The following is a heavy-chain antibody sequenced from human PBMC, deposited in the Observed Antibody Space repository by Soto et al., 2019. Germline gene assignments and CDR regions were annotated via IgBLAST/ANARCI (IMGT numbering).Heavy chain of an antibody. Sequence: GGSLRLSCAASGFTFSSYWMSWVRQAPGKGLEWVANIKQDGSEKYYVDSVKGRFTISRDNAKNSLYLQMNSLRAEDTAVYYCARGRITMIVVVMIWFDPWGQGTMVTVCS. D-gene: IGHD3-22*01. V-gene: IGHV3-7*01. CDR1: GFTFSSYW. CDR3: ARGRITMIVVVMIWFDP. CDR2: IKQDGSEK. J-gene: IGHJ5*02.